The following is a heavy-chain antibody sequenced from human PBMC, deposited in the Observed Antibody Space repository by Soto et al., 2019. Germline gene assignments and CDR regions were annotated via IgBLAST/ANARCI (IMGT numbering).Heavy chain of an antibody. J-gene: IGHJ3*01. Sequence: SETLSLTCTVSGGSISSYYWSWIRQPPGKGLEWIGYIYYSGSTNYNPSLKSRVTISVDTSKNQFSLKLSSVTAPDTAVYYCSIYGWFSSGLSCPLYAFDLWGQGTMVTVS. CDR3: SIYGWFSSGLSCPLYAFDL. CDR1: GGSISSYY. V-gene: IGHV4-59*08. D-gene: IGHD2-15*01. CDR2: IYYSGST.